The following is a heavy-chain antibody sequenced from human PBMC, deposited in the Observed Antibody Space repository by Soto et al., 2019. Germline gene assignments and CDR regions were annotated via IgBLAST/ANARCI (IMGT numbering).Heavy chain of an antibody. CDR3: ARDLGDKNDYGDC. Sequence: GASVKVSCKASGYGFSTHAMHWVRQAPGQRLEWMGRINGSNDKTKYAQTFQGRVTMTTDTSISTAYMELSSLRSEDTAVYYCARDLGDKNDYGDCWGQGTLVTVSS. CDR2: INGSNDKT. CDR1: GYGFSTHA. D-gene: IGHD3-10*01. V-gene: IGHV1-3*01. J-gene: IGHJ4*02.